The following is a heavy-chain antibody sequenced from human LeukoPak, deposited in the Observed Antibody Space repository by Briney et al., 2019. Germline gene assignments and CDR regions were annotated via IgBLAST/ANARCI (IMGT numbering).Heavy chain of an antibody. Sequence: GASVKVSCKASGYTFTSYYMHWVRQAPGQGLEWMGWINPNSGGTNYAQKFQGRVTMTRDTSISTAYMELSRLRSDDTAVYYCARVGSYYSIGAFDIWGQGTMVTVSS. CDR3: ARVGSYYSIGAFDI. J-gene: IGHJ3*02. D-gene: IGHD3-10*01. CDR2: INPNSGGT. CDR1: GYTFTSYY. V-gene: IGHV1-2*02.